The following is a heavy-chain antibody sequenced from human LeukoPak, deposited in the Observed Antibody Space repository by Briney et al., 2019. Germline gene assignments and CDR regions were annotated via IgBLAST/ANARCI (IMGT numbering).Heavy chain of an antibody. CDR1: GGSFSGYY. V-gene: IGHV4-34*01. Sequence: SETLSLTCAVYGGSFSGYYWSWIRQPPGKGLEWIGEINHSGSTNYNPSLKSRVTISVDTSKNQFSLKLSSVTAEDTAVYYCARVYSNYVYDAFDIWGQGTMVTVSS. D-gene: IGHD4-11*01. CDR2: INHSGST. CDR3: ARVYSNYVYDAFDI. J-gene: IGHJ3*02.